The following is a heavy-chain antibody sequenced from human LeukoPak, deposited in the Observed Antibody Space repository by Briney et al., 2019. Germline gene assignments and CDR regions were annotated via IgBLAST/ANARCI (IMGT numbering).Heavy chain of an antibody. Sequence: GGSLRLSCAASGFTFSSYGMHWVRQAPGKGLEWVAVISYDVSNKYYADSVKGRFTISRDNSKNTLYLQVNSLRAEDTAVYYCAKDMGIAAAYFDYWGQGTLVTVSS. J-gene: IGHJ4*02. V-gene: IGHV3-30*18. CDR1: GFTFSSYG. D-gene: IGHD6-13*01. CDR2: ISYDVSNK. CDR3: AKDMGIAAAYFDY.